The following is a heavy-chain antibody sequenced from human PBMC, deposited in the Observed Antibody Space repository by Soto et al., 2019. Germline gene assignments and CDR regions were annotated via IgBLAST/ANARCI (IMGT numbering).Heavy chain of an antibody. V-gene: IGHV4-59*01. Sequence: SETLSLTCTVSGGCISSYYWSWIRQPPGKGLERIGYIYYRGSTNYNPSLKSRVTISVDTSKNQFSLKLSSVTAAYTSLYYCARGVDDILTGYTIDYWGQGTLVTVSS. CDR3: ARGVDDILTGYTIDY. CDR2: IYYRGST. CDR1: GGCISSYY. D-gene: IGHD3-9*01. J-gene: IGHJ4*02.